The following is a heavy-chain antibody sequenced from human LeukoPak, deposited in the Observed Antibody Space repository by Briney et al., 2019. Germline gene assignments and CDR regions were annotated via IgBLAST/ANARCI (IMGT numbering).Heavy chain of an antibody. J-gene: IGHJ4*02. Sequence: GGSLRLSCVASGFTFSSYSMNWVRQAPGKGLEWVSSISSSSSYIYYADSVKGRFTISRDNAKNSLYLQMNSLRAEDTAVYYCARARVSPKYYFDYWGQGTLVTVSS. CDR3: ARARVSPKYYFDY. CDR1: GFTFSSYS. CDR2: ISSSSSYI. V-gene: IGHV3-21*01. D-gene: IGHD6-13*01.